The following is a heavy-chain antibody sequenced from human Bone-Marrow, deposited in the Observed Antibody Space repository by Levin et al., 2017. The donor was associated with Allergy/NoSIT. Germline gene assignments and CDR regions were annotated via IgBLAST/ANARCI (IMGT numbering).Heavy chain of an antibody. CDR1: GFTFRNAW. D-gene: IGHD3-3*01. Sequence: PGGSLRLSCAASGFTFRNAWMSWVRQAPGKGLEWVGRIKSHADGGTTHYATPVKGRFTISRDDSENTLFLQMSSLQTEDTGVYYCTSDDYQEDGGVGFWGQGTLVTVSS. CDR3: TSDDYQEDGGVGF. CDR2: IKSHADGGTT. J-gene: IGHJ4*02. V-gene: IGHV3-15*01.